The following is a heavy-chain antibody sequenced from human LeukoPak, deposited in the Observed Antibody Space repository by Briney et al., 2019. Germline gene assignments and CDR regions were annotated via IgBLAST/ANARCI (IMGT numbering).Heavy chain of an antibody. V-gene: IGHV4-39*07. CDR2: IYYSGST. Sequence: PSETLSLTCTVSGGSISSSSYYWGWIRQPPGKGLEWIGSIYYSGSTYYNPSLKSRVTISVDTSKNQFSLRLNSVTAADTAVYYCAGVLRFFWDVGTDVVGSFDYWGQGTLVTVSS. J-gene: IGHJ4*02. CDR1: GGSISSSSYY. D-gene: IGHD3-3*01. CDR3: AGVLRFFWDVGTDVVGSFDY.